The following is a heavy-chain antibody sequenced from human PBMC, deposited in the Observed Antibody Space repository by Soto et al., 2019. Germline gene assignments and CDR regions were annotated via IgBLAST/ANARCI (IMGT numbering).Heavy chain of an antibody. J-gene: IGHJ4*02. D-gene: IGHD1-1*01. V-gene: IGHV3-11*06. CDR1: GFSVRDYY. CDR3: ARSGDNFNVLDY. CDR2: SSNSGTFA. Sequence: PGGSLRLSCAVSGFSVRDYYMSWVRQAPGRGLEWISYSSNSGTFARYATSVKGRFSISRDNANNSLYLEMNSLRVEDTAVYYCARSGDNFNVLDYWGQGTPVTVSS.